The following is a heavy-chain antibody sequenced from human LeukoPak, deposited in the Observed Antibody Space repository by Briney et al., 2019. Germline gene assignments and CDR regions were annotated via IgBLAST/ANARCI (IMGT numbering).Heavy chain of an antibody. D-gene: IGHD3-3*02. CDR3: ARDLSKAYFDY. Sequence: ASVKVSCKASGYTFTSYGISWVRQAPGQGLEWMGWISAYNGNTNYAQKLQGRVTMTTDTSTRTAYSALRSLRSDDTAVYYCARDLSKAYFDYWGQGTLVTVSS. CDR2: ISAYNGNT. J-gene: IGHJ4*02. CDR1: GYTFTSYG. V-gene: IGHV1-18*01.